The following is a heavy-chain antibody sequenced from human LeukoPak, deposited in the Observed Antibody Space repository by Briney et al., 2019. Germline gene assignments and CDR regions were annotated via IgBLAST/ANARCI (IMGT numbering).Heavy chain of an antibody. J-gene: IGHJ4*02. CDR1: GGSISSGDYY. V-gene: IGHV4-30-4*08. Sequence: SQTLSLTXTVSGGSISSGDYYWSWIRQPPGKGPEWIGYIYYSGSTYYNPSLKSRGTISVDTSKNQFSLQLNSVPPADTSLFHCARVPWRLQYFDYWGQGTLVTVSS. D-gene: IGHD4-11*01. CDR2: IYYSGST. CDR3: ARVPWRLQYFDY.